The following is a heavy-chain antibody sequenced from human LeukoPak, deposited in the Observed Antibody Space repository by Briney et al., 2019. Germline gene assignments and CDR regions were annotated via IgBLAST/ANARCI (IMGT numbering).Heavy chain of an antibody. CDR2: ISGSGGST. CDR1: GFTFSTYA. Sequence: PGGSLRLSCAASGFTFSTYAMTWVRQAPGRGLEWVSSISGSGGSTYYADSVKGRFTISRDNSKNTLYLQMNSLRAEDTAVIYCAKDGDSSGWPFFLDYWGQGTLVTVSS. D-gene: IGHD6-19*01. J-gene: IGHJ4*02. V-gene: IGHV3-23*01. CDR3: AKDGDSSGWPFFLDY.